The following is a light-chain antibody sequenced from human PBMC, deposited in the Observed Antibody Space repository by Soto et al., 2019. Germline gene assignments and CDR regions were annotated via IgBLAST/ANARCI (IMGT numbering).Light chain of an antibody. CDR1: SSDVGGYNY. J-gene: IGLJ1*01. CDR3: CSYAGSYPFYV. CDR2: DVS. V-gene: IGLV2-11*01. Sequence: QSALTQPRSVSGSPGQSVTISCTGTSSDVGGYNYVSWYQQHPGKAPKLMIYDVSKRPSGVPDRFSGSKSGNTASLTISVLQAEDEADYSCCSYAGSYPFYVFGTGTKLTVL.